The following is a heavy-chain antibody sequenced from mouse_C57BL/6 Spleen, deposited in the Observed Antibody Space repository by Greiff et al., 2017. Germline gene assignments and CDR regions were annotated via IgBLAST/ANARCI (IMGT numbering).Heavy chain of an antibody. Sequence: EVQLQQSGPELVKPGASVKIPCKASGYTFTDYNMDWVKQSHGKSLEWIGDINPNNGGTIYNQKFKGKATLTVDKSSSTAYMELRSLTSEDTAVYYCASRGAYYYGSSYWYFDVWGTGTTVTVSS. J-gene: IGHJ1*03. CDR1: GYTFTDYN. V-gene: IGHV1-18*01. D-gene: IGHD1-1*01. CDR3: ASRGAYYYGSSYWYFDV. CDR2: INPNNGGT.